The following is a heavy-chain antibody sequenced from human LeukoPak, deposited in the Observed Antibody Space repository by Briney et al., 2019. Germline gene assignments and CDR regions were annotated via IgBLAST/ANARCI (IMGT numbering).Heavy chain of an antibody. CDR3: ARDSEQQPPPSAFDI. V-gene: IGHV3-7*01. CDR2: IKQDGSEK. D-gene: IGHD6-13*01. J-gene: IGHJ3*02. Sequence: GGSLRLSCAASGFTFSSYWMSWVRQAPGKGLEWVANIKQDGSEKYYVDSVKGRFTISRDNAKNSLYLQMNSLRAEDTAVYYCARDSEQQPPPSAFDIWGQGTMVTVSS. CDR1: GFTFSSYW.